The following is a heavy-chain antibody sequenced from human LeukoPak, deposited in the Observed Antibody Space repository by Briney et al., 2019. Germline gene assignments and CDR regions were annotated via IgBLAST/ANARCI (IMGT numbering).Heavy chain of an antibody. CDR3: ARSRRSGWHYYYYYMDV. J-gene: IGHJ6*03. CDR1: GGSISSYY. Sequence: KASETLSLTCTVSGGSISSYYWSWIRQPPGKGLEWIGDIYYSGSTNYNPSLKSRVTISVETSKSQFSLKLSSVTAADTAVYYCARSRRSGWHYYYYYMDVWGKGTTVTISS. CDR2: IYYSGST. V-gene: IGHV4-59*01. D-gene: IGHD6-19*01.